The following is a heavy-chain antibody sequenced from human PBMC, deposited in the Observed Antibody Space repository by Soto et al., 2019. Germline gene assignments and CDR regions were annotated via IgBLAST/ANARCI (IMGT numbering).Heavy chain of an antibody. D-gene: IGHD3-16*02. J-gene: IGHJ3*02. CDR2: IYYSGST. CDR1: GGSVSSGSYY. CDR3: ARSRLGELSFFAFDI. Sequence: PSETLSLTCTVSGGSVSSGSYYWSWIRQPPGKGLEWIGYIYYSGSTNYNPSLKSRVTISVDTSKNQFSLKLSSVTAADTAVYYWARSRLGELSFFAFDIWGQGTMVTVSS. V-gene: IGHV4-61*01.